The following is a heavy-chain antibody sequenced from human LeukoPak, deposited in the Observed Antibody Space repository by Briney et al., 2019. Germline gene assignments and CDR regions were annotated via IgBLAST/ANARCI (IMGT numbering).Heavy chain of an antibody. D-gene: IGHD3-22*01. CDR2: ISSDGTNK. CDR3: ARGRYDSSGFYSIFDY. V-gene: IGHV3-30*04. CDR1: RFTFRNYA. Sequence: PGGSLRLSCAAARFTFRNYAMHWVREAPGKGLEWVAVISSDGTNKDYADSVKGRFTISRDNSKNTLYLQMNSLRAEDTAVYYCARGRYDSSGFYSIFDYWGQGILVTVSS. J-gene: IGHJ4*02.